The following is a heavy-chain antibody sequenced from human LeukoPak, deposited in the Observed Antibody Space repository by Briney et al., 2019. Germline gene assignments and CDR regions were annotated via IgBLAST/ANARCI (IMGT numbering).Heavy chain of an antibody. V-gene: IGHV4-59*12. CDR2: IHYSGIT. Sequence: SETLSLTCSVSGGPISNYYWSWIRQPPGKGLEWIGYIHYSGITKYNPSVKSRVTISLDTSKNQFSLKLSSVTAADTAVYYCARGGSCSGGSCYGVFDYWGQGTLVTVSS. J-gene: IGHJ4*02. CDR1: GGPISNYY. D-gene: IGHD2-15*01. CDR3: ARGGSCSGGSCYGVFDY.